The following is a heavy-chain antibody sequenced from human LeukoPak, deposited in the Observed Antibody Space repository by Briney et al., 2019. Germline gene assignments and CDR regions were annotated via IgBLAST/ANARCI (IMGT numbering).Heavy chain of an antibody. CDR1: GFTFSDYY. J-gene: IGHJ5*02. Sequence: GGSLRLSCAASGFTFSDYYMTWIRQAPGKGLEWVSYISSSSSTIYYADSVKGRFTISRDNAENSLYLQMNSLRAEDTAVYYCAREHYDFWSGYYPNWFDPWGQGTLVTVSS. D-gene: IGHD3-3*01. CDR3: AREHYDFWSGYYPNWFDP. V-gene: IGHV3-11*04. CDR2: ISSSSSTI.